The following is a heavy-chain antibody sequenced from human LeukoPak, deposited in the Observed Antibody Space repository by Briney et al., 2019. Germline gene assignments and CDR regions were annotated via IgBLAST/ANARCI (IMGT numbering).Heavy chain of an antibody. V-gene: IGHV3-30*03. D-gene: IGHD7-27*01. J-gene: IGHJ4*02. CDR2: ISYDGSNK. CDR3: ARRSPNNWGIDY. CDR1: GFTFSSYG. Sequence: GGSLRLSCAASGFTFSSYGMHWVRQAPGKGLEWVAVISYDGSNKYYADSVKGRFTISRDNSKNTLYLQMDSLRAEDTAVYYCARRSPNNWGIDYWGQGTLVTVSS.